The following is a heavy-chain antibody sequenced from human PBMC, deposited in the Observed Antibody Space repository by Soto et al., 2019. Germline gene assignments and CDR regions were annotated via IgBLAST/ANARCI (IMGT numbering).Heavy chain of an antibody. CDR3: ARNAYYYGAGSYGRRDY. V-gene: IGHV4-31*03. J-gene: IGHJ4*02. CDR1: GGSISSGGYY. CDR2: IYYSGST. Sequence: QVQLQESGPGLVKPSQTLSLTCTVSGGSISSGGYYWSWIRQHPGKGLEWIGYIYYSGSTYYNPSLRSRVTISVDTSKNQFSLKLSSVTAADTAVYYCARNAYYYGAGSYGRRDYWGQGTLVTVSS. D-gene: IGHD3-10*01.